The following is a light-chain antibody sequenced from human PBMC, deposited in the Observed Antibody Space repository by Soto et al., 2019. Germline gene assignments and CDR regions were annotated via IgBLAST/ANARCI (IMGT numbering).Light chain of an antibody. Sequence: EIVLTQSPGTLSLSPGERATLSCRASQSVSSSYLAWYQQKPGQAPRLLIYGASSRATGIPDRFSGSGSGTDFTLTISRLEPEDFAVYYCQQYYTTPRTFGHGTKVDI. CDR2: GAS. V-gene: IGKV3-20*01. J-gene: IGKJ1*01. CDR3: QQYYTTPRT. CDR1: QSVSSSY.